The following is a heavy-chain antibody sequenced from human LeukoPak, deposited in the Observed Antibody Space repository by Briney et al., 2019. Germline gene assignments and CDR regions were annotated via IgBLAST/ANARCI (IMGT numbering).Heavy chain of an antibody. Sequence: GSLTLSCAASGFTFSSYEMDWVRQAPGKGLGWVSFIISSGNTIYYADSVKGRFIISRDNAKNSLYLQMNSLRTEDTAIYYCARERPGEDTFDIWGQGTIVPVSS. CDR1: GFTFSSYE. CDR3: ARERPGEDTFDI. D-gene: IGHD7-27*01. J-gene: IGHJ3*02. V-gene: IGHV3-48*03. CDR2: IISSGNTI.